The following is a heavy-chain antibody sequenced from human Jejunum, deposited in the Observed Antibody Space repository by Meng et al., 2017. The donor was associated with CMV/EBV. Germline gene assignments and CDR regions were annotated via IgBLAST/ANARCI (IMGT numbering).Heavy chain of an antibody. CDR2: FTGSSNDM. CDR3: ARVGYCETTGCYSRYPGDSVDI. Sequence: MVWVREAPGKGLGWVSSFTGSSNDMFYRDCMKGGFSITRDNARHSIYLQMNSLRAEDTAVYYCARVGYCETTGCYSRYPGDSVDIWGQGTVVTVSS. V-gene: IGHV3-21*01. D-gene: IGHD2-15*01. J-gene: IGHJ3*02.